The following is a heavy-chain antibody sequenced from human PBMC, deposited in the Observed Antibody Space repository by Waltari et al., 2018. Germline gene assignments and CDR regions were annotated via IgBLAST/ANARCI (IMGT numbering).Heavy chain of an antibody. CDR2: TYYRSKWYN. J-gene: IGHJ4*02. Sequence: VQLQPSGPGLVKPSQTLSLTCAISGDRVYSNTDAWNCIRQSPSRGLEWLGRTYYRSKWYNDYAVSVKSRITIDPDTSKNQFSLQLNSVSPEDTAVYYCARDSVTVAGLFDYWGQGTLVTVSS. V-gene: IGHV6-1*01. CDR1: GDRVYSNTDA. D-gene: IGHD6-19*01. CDR3: ARDSVTVAGLFDY.